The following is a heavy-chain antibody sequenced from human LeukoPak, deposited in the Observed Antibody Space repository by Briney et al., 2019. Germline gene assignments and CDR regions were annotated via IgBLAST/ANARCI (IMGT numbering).Heavy chain of an antibody. J-gene: IGHJ4*02. D-gene: IGHD3-10*01. CDR3: ARSAPLWFGELLVDY. Sequence: PSETLSLTCTVSGGSISSYYWSWIRQPPGKGLEWIGYIYYSGSTNYNPSLKSRVTISVDTSKNQFSLKLSSVTAADTAVYYCARSAPLWFGELLVDYWGQGTLVTVSS. V-gene: IGHV4-59*01. CDR1: GGSISSYY. CDR2: IYYSGST.